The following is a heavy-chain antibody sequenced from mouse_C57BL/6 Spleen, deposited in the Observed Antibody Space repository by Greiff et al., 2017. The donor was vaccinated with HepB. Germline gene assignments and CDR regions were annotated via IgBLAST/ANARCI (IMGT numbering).Heavy chain of an antibody. Sequence: VQLQQSGPELVKPGDSVKISCKASGYSFTGYFMNWVMQSHGKSLEWIGRINPYNGDTFYNQKFKGKATLTVEKSSSTAHMELRSLTSEDSAVYYCASLYYYGSMDYWGQGTSVTVSS. D-gene: IGHD1-1*01. V-gene: IGHV1-20*01. CDR1: GYSFTGYF. CDR3: ASLYYYGSMDY. CDR2: INPYNGDT. J-gene: IGHJ4*01.